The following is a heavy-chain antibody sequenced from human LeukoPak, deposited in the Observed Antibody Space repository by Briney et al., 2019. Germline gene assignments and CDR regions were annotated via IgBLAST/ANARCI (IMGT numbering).Heavy chain of an antibody. CDR3: ARELTATTGEDS. CDR2: INPNNGGT. CDR1: GYNFIAYY. J-gene: IGHJ4*02. Sequence: GASVKVSCKASGYNFIAYYIHWVRQAPGQGLEWMGWINPNNGGTNYAQKFQGRVTMTRETSIRTAYMELTSLRSDDTAVYYCARELTATTGEDSWGQGTLVIVSS. D-gene: IGHD1-7*01. V-gene: IGHV1-2*02.